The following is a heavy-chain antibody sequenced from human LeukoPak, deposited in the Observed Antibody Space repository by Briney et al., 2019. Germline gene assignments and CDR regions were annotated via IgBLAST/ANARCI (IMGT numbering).Heavy chain of an antibody. CDR3: AKAIYYYYMDV. J-gene: IGHJ6*03. V-gene: IGHV1-46*01. D-gene: IGHD5-24*01. Sequence: ASVKVFCKASGYTFTSYYMHWVPQAPGQGLEWMGIINPSGGSTSYAQKFQGRVTMTRDTSTSTVYMELSSLRSEDTAVYYCAKAIYYYYMDVWGKGPRSPSP. CDR2: INPSGGST. CDR1: GYTFTSYY.